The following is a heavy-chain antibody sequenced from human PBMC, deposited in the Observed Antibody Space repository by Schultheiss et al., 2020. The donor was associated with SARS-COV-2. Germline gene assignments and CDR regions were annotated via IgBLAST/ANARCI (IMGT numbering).Heavy chain of an antibody. CDR1: GGTFSSYA. V-gene: IGHV1-69*13. Sequence: SVKVSCKASGGTFSSYAISWVRQAPGQGLEWMGGIIPIFGTANYAQKFQGRVTITADESTSTAYMELSSLRSEDTAVYYCARSPCRGELRPDPRTYYYYGMDVWGQGTTVTVSS. CDR3: ARSPCRGELRPDPRTYYYYGMDV. J-gene: IGHJ6*02. D-gene: IGHD1-26*01. CDR2: IIPIFGTA.